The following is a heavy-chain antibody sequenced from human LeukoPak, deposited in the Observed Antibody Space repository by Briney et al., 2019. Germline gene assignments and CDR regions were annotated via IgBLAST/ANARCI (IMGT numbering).Heavy chain of an antibody. CDR3: AREADYCSSTSCYLLGFDP. J-gene: IGHJ5*02. CDR1: GGSISSYY. CDR2: IYYSGST. V-gene: IGHV4-59*01. Sequence: SETLSLTCTVSGGSISSYYWSWIRQPPGKGLEWIGYIYYSGSTNYNPSRKGRVTISVDTSKNQFSLKLSSVTAADTAVYYCAREADYCSSTSCYLLGFDPWGQGTLVTVSS. D-gene: IGHD2-2*01.